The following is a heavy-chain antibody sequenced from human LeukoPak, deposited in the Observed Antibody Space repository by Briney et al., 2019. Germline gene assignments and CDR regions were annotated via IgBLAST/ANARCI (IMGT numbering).Heavy chain of an antibody. D-gene: IGHD1-14*01. CDR3: ASLKVWYYYYYMDV. CDR2: ISSSSSYI. Sequence: GGSLRLSCAASGFTFNSYSMNWVRQAPGKGLEWVSSISSSSSYIYYADSVKGRFTISRDNAKNSLYLQMNSLRAEDTAVYYCASLKVWYYYYYMDVWGKGTTVTVSS. V-gene: IGHV3-21*01. J-gene: IGHJ6*03. CDR1: GFTFNSYS.